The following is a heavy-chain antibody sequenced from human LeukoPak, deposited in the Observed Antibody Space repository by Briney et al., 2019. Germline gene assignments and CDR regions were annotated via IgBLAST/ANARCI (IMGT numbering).Heavy chain of an antibody. CDR3: ASISGVSGAFDI. V-gene: IGHV4-39*07. D-gene: IGHD6-19*01. CDR1: GGSISSSSYY. J-gene: IGHJ3*02. Sequence: SETLSLTCTVSGGSISSSSYYWGWIRQPPGKGLEWIGSIYYSGSTYYNPSLKSRVTISVDTSKNQFSLKLSSVTAADTAVYYCASISGVSGAFDIWGQGTMVTVSS. CDR2: IYYSGST.